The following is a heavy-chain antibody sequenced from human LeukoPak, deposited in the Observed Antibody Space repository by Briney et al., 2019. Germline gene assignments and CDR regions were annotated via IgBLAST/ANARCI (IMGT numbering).Heavy chain of an antibody. J-gene: IGHJ4*02. CDR2: IVVGSGNT. CDR3: ARDSSGVTPFNFDY. CDR1: GFTFTRSA. Sequence: ASVKVSCKASGFTFTRSAMQWVRQARGQRLEWIGWIVVGSGNTKYAQKFQERVTITRDMSTGTAYMELSSLRSEDTAVYYCARDSSGVTPFNFDYWGQGTLVTVSS. V-gene: IGHV1-58*02. D-gene: IGHD3-10*01.